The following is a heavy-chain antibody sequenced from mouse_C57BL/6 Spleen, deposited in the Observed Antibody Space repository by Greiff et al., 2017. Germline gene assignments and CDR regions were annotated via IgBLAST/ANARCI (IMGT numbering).Heavy chain of an antibody. CDR1: GYTFTEYT. D-gene: IGHD3-2*02. CDR2: VYPGSGNI. J-gene: IGHJ3*01. Sequence: QVQLQQSGAELVKPGASVKLSCKASGYTFTEYTIHWVKQRSGQGLAWIGWVYPGSGNIKYNEKFKDKDTLTADKSSSTVYMELSRLTSEDSAVYCWARNEEPQRAQGAWFAYWGQGTLGTVSA. CDR3: ARNEEPQRAQGAWFAY. V-gene: IGHV1-62-2*01.